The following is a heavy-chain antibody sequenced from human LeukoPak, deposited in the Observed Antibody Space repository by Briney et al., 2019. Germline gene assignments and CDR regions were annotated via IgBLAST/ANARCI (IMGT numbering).Heavy chain of an antibody. CDR3: ARGIGWFEY. D-gene: IGHD2-15*01. CDR2: INQNGGEK. J-gene: IGHJ5*01. Sequence: GGSLRLSWAASGXTLSDSWLTWVRQAPGKGLEWVANINQNGGEKEYVDSVKGRFTISRDNAKNSLFLQMNRLRAEDTAVYYCARGIGWFEYWGQGTLVTVSS. V-gene: IGHV3-7*05. CDR1: GXTLSDSW.